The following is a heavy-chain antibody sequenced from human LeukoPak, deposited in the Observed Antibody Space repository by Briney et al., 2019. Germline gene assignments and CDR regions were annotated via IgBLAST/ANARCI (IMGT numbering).Heavy chain of an antibody. Sequence: ASVKVSCKVSGYTLTELSMHWVRQAPGKGLEWMGGFDPEDGETIYAQKFQGRVTMTRDTSISTAYMELSRLRSDDTAVHYCAREGSPIAAAGRVWVSDAFDIWGQGTMVTASS. CDR1: GYTLTELS. CDR2: FDPEDGET. V-gene: IGHV1-24*01. D-gene: IGHD6-13*01. J-gene: IGHJ3*02. CDR3: AREGSPIAAAGRVWVSDAFDI.